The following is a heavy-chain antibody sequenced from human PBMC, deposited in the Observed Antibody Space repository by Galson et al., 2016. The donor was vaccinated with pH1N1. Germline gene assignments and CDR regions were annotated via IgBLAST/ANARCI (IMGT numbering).Heavy chain of an antibody. D-gene: IGHD2-15*01. CDR1: GDTFRDFY. Sequence: SVKVSCKASGDTFRDFYIHWVRQAPGQGLEWMGWINIKSGATKYAQKFQVKVTLNTDTSLNTVYMELSRLTSDDTAVYYCATAGVVVSATGEYRGQGTTVTVSS. J-gene: IGHJ6*02. V-gene: IGHV1-2*02. CDR3: ATAGVVVSATGEY. CDR2: INIKSGAT.